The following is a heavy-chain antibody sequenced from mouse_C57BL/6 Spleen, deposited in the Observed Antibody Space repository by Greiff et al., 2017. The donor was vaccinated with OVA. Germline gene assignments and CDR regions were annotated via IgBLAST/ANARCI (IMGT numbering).Heavy chain of an antibody. CDR3: AREDSQATRAMDY. D-gene: IGHD3-3*01. CDR1: GFTFSSYA. V-gene: IGHV5-4*01. J-gene: IGHJ4*01. Sequence: EVKLVESGGGLVKPGGSLKLSCAASGFTFSSYAMSWVRQTPEKRLEWVATISDGGSYTYYPDNVKGRFTISRDNAKNNLYLQMSHLKSEDTAMYYCAREDSQATRAMDYWGQGTSVTVSS. CDR2: ISDGGSYT.